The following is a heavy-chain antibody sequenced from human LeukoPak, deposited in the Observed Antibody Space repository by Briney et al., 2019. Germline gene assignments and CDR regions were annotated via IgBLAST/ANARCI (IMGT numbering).Heavy chain of an antibody. D-gene: IGHD6-13*01. J-gene: IGHJ4*02. V-gene: IGHV1-2*02. CDR2: INPNSGGT. CDR3: ARDLTSSSSWYDY. CDR1: GYTFTGYY. Sequence: ASVKVSCKASGYTFTGYYMHWVRQAPGQGLEWMGWINPNSGGTNYAQKFQGRVTMTRDTSINTAYMELSRLRSDDTAVYYCARDLTSSSSWYDYWGQGTLVTVSS.